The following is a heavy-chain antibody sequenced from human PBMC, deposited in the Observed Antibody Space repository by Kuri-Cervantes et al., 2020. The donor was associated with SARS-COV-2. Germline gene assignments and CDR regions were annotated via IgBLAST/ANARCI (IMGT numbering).Heavy chain of an antibody. Sequence: ASVKVSCKASGYTFTSYAMHWVRQAPGQRREWMGWINAGNGNTKYSQKFQGRVTITRDTSASTAYMELSSLRSEDTDVYYCARDTYCSSTSCYRGGMDVWGQGTTVTVSS. J-gene: IGHJ6*02. CDR1: GYTFTSYA. D-gene: IGHD2-2*02. CDR3: ARDTYCSSTSCYRGGMDV. V-gene: IGHV1-3*01. CDR2: INAGNGNT.